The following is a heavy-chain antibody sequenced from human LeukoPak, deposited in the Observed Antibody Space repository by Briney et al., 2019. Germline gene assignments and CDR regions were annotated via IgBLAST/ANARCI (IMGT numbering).Heavy chain of an antibody. V-gene: IGHV4-61*02. CDR2: IYSSGST. J-gene: IGHJ4*02. CDR1: GGSISSGGYY. D-gene: IGHD5-24*01. CDR3: ARMDYGDL. Sequence: SETLSLTCAVSGGSISSGGYYWSWIRQPAGKGLEWIGRIYSSGSTNYNPSLKSRVTMSVDTSKNQFSLRLSSVTAADTAVYYCARMDYGDLWGQGTLVTVSS.